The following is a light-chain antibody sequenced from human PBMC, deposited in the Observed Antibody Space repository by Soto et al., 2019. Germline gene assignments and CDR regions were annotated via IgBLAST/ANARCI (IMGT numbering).Light chain of an antibody. V-gene: IGKV3-11*01. Sequence: EIVLTQSPATLSLSPGERATLSCRASQSVSSYLAWYQQKPGQAPMLLIYDASNMATGIPARFSGSGSGTDFTLPISSLEPADFAVYYCQQRSNCPPFTFGPGTKVDIK. CDR1: QSVSSY. CDR2: DAS. J-gene: IGKJ3*01. CDR3: QQRSNCPPFT.